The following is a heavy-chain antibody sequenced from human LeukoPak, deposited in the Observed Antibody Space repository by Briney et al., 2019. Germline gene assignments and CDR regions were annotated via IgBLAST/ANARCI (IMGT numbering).Heavy chain of an antibody. CDR2: IYYSGST. D-gene: IGHD2-2*01. Sequence: NPSETLSLTCTVSGGSISSYYWSWIRQPPGKGLEWIGYIYYSGSTNYNPSLKSRVTISVDTSKNQFSLKLSSVTAADTAVYYCARHVGGTGYCSSTSCYGHWFDPWGQGTLVTVSS. V-gene: IGHV4-59*08. CDR1: GGSISSYY. J-gene: IGHJ5*02. CDR3: ARHVGGTGYCSSTSCYGHWFDP.